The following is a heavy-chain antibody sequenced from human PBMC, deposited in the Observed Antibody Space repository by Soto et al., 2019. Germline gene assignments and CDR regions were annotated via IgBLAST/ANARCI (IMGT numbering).Heavy chain of an antibody. Sequence: SVKVSCKASGYTFTGYYIHWVRQAPGQGLEWMGWINPNNGGTYYAQRFQGWVTMTRDTSVNTAYMQLNRLRSDVTAVYYCARSLLISGAFDIWGQGTMVTV. CDR3: ARSLLISGAFDI. V-gene: IGHV1-2*04. CDR1: GYTFTGYY. D-gene: IGHD1-26*01. J-gene: IGHJ3*02. CDR2: INPNNGGT.